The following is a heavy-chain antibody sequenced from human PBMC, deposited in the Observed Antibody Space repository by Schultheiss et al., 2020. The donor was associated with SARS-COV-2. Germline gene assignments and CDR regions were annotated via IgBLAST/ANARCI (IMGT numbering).Heavy chain of an antibody. CDR1: GFTFSSFA. D-gene: IGHD3-3*01. Sequence: GESLKISCAASGFTFSSFAMHWVRQAPGKGLEWVAVISYDGSNKYYADSVKGRFTISRDNSKNTLYLQMNSLRAEDTAVYYCAREFWSGYSLYYYMDVWGKGTTVTVSS. V-gene: IGHV3-30*04. CDR2: ISYDGSNK. J-gene: IGHJ6*03. CDR3: AREFWSGYSLYYYMDV.